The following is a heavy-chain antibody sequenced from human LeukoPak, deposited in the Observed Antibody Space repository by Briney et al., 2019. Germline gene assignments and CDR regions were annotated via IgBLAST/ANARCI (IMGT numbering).Heavy chain of an antibody. CDR1: GGSISRGHYF. J-gene: IGHJ4*02. CDR2: IYSSGGT. D-gene: IGHD3-16*01. V-gene: IGHV4-39*07. CDR3: VRDGGNWDVDY. Sequence: SETLSLTCTVSGGSISRGHYFWGWIRQPPGKELEWIGSIYSSGGTHYNPSLNSRLTISADTSKNLFSLNLRSVTAADTAVYFCVRDGGNWDVDYWGQGTLVTVSS.